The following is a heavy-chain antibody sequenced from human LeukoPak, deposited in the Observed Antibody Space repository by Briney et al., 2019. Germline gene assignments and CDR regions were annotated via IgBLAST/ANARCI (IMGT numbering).Heavy chain of an antibody. CDR2: IYPGDSDT. J-gene: IGHJ3*02. CDR1: GYSFTRYW. CDR3: ARAFRPSDEDAFDI. D-gene: IGHD2-21*01. Sequence: GESLKISCKGSGYSFTRYWIAWVRQMPGKGLEWMGMIYPGDSDTRYSPSFKGQVTISADKSISTAYLQWSSLKASDTAMYYCARAFRPSDEDAFDIWGQGTMVTVSS. V-gene: IGHV5-51*01.